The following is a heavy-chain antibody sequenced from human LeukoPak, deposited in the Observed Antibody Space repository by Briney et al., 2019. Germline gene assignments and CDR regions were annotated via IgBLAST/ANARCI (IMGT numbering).Heavy chain of an antibody. J-gene: IGHJ4*02. CDR1: GFTFDDYA. CDR3: AKVPDYYGSGRYH. CDR2: ISWNSGSI. D-gene: IGHD3-10*01. V-gene: IGHV3-9*01. Sequence: PGRSLRLSCAASGFTFDDYAMHWVRQAPGKGLEWVSGISWNSGSIGYADSVKGRFTISRDNAKNSLYLQMNSLRAEDTAVYYCAKVPDYYGSGRYHWGQGTLVTVSS.